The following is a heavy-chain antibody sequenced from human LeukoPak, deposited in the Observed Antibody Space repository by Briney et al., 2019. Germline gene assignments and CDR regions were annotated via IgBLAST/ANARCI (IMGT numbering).Heavy chain of an antibody. V-gene: IGHV3-23*01. CDR3: AKASYYYDSSGYYPPTYYYYGMDV. Sequence: PGGSLRLSCAASVFTFSSYAMSWVRQAPGKGLEWVSAISGSGGSTYYADSVKGRFTISRDNSKNTLYLQMNSLRAEDTAVYYCAKASYYYDSSGYYPPTYYYYGMDVWGQGTTVTVSS. D-gene: IGHD3-22*01. CDR2: ISGSGGST. J-gene: IGHJ6*02. CDR1: VFTFSSYA.